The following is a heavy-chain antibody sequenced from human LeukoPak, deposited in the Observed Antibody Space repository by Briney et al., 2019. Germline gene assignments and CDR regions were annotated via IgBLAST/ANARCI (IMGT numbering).Heavy chain of an antibody. CDR3: TRAVGLGPGAHFDQ. CDR1: GFSFSRNY. CDR2: IPTSGISV. J-gene: IGHJ4*02. D-gene: IGHD1-26*01. Sequence: GGSLRLSCAASGFSFSRNYMGWVRQTPGKALEWISYIPTSGISVQYADSVRGRFTASRDDAKNSLHLQMDSLRVEDTAVYYCTRAVGLGPGAHFDQWGQGALVIVSS. V-gene: IGHV3-11*01.